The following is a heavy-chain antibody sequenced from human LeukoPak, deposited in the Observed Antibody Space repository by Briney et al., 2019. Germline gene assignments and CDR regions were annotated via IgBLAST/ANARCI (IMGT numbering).Heavy chain of an antibody. CDR1: GGSFSGYY. V-gene: IGHV4-34*01. J-gene: IGHJ4*02. D-gene: IGHD6-6*01. Sequence: PSETLSLTCAVYGGSFSGYYWSWIRQPPGKGLEWIGEINHSGSTNYNPSLKSRVTISVDTSKNQFSLKLSSVTAADTAVYYCARLGGRSSSSRVYWGQGTLVTVSS. CDR3: ARLGGRSSSSRVY. CDR2: INHSGST.